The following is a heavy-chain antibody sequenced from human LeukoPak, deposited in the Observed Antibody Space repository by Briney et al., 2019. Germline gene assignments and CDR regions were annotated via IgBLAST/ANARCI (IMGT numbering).Heavy chain of an antibody. CDR1: GFTFSSYG. D-gene: IGHD3-3*01. CDR3: AKDEAQGPDFWSGYSNYGMDV. V-gene: IGHV3-30*18. CDR2: ISYDGSNK. J-gene: IGHJ6*02. Sequence: GGSLRLSCAASGFTFSSYGMHWVRQAPGKGLEWVAVISYDGSNKYYADSVKGRFTISRDNSKHTLYLQMNSLRAEDTAVYYCAKDEAQGPDFWSGYSNYGMDVWGQGTTVTVSS.